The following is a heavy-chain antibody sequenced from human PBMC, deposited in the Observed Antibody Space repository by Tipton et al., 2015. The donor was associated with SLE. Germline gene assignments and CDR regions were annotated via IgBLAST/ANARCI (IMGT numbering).Heavy chain of an antibody. J-gene: IGHJ4*02. CDR3: ASVVDY. CDR2: IYYSGST. V-gene: IGHV4-39*07. CDR1: GFTFSSYS. Sequence: LRLSCAASGFTFSSYSMNWVRQAPGKGLEWIGSIYYSGSTYYNPSLKSRVTISVDTSKNQFSLKLSSVTAADTAVYYCASVVDYWGQGTLVTVSS. D-gene: IGHD2-15*01.